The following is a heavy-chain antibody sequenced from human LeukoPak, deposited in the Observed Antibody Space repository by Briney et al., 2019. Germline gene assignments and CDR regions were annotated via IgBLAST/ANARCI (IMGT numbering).Heavy chain of an antibody. CDR1: GFTFSSYA. CDR3: AKEPTYFLPAAKGSYFDY. D-gene: IGHD2-2*01. Sequence: GGSLRLSCAASGFTFSSYAMSWARQAPGKGLEWVSAISGSGGSTYYADSVKGRFTISRDNSKNTLYLQMNSLRAEDTAVYYCAKEPTYFLPAAKGSYFDYWGQGTQVTVSS. J-gene: IGHJ4*02. CDR2: ISGSGGST. V-gene: IGHV3-23*01.